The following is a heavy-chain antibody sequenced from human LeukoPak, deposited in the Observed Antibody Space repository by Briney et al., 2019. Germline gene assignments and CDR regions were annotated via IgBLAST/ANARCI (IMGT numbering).Heavy chain of an antibody. CDR3: ARVRPQDGFDI. Sequence: GGSLRLSCAASGFTFSSYEMNWVRQAPGKGLEWVSYISSSGSTIYYADSVKGRFTISRDNAKNSLYLQMNSLRAEDTAVYYCARVRPQDGFDIWGQGTMVTVSS. CDR1: GFTFSSYE. V-gene: IGHV3-48*03. CDR2: ISSSGSTI. J-gene: IGHJ3*02.